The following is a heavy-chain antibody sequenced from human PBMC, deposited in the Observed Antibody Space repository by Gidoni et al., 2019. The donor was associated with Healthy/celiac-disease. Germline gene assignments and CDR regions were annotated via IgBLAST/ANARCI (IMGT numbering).Heavy chain of an antibody. D-gene: IGHD3-16*01. CDR2: IWYDGSNK. Sequence: QVQPVESGGGVVQPGRSLRLSCAAAGFPFSSYGMHWVRQAPGKVLAWVAVIWYDGSNKYYADSLKGRFTISRDNSKNTLYRQMNSLRAEDTAVYYCARDLWQVVKGHFGGYYYYGMDVWGQGTTVTVSS. J-gene: IGHJ6*02. V-gene: IGHV3-33*01. CDR1: GFPFSSYG. CDR3: ARDLWQVVKGHFGGYYYYGMDV.